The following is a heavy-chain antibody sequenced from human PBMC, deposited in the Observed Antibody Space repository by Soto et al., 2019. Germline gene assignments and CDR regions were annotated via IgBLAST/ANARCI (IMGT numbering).Heavy chain of an antibody. J-gene: IGHJ6*02. CDR1: GFTFSSYA. D-gene: IGHD3-3*01. CDR3: ARAWKIEKFGVISMSKGLDV. V-gene: IGHV3-23*01. Sequence: GGSLRLSCAASGFTFSSYAMSWVRQAPGKGLEWLSCSSNRDRSTYYADSVKDRFVVSKDNAKNLVYLQMNSLRAEDTAVYFCARAWKIEKFGVISMSKGLDVWGQGTTVTV. CDR2: SSNRDRST.